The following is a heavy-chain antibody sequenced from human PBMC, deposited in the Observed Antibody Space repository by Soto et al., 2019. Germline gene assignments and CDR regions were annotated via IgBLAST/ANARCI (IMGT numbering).Heavy chain of an antibody. D-gene: IGHD2-8*01. CDR1: GFTFSSNG. CDR3: AKNGLSDSPSAIDS. CDR2: ISGTGRNT. Sequence: GGSLRLSCAASGFTFSSNGMSWVRQAPGKGLDWVSGISGTGRNTYYADSVKGRFTISRDNSKNTLFLQMNSLRVEDTAVYYCAKNGLSDSPSAIDSWGQGTLVTVSS. J-gene: IGHJ4*02. V-gene: IGHV3-23*01.